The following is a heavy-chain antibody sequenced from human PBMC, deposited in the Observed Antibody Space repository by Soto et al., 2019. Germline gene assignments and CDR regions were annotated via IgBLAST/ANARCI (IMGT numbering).Heavy chain of an antibody. D-gene: IGHD4-17*01. Sequence: QVQLVESGGGVVQPGRSLSLSCAASGFTFSSYGMHWVRQAPGKGLEWVAVIWYDGSNKYYADSVKGRFTISRDNSKNPLYVQMNGLRAEDTAVYYCARDLEYGGNWQLEGDAFDIWGQGTMVTVSS. CDR3: ARDLEYGGNWQLEGDAFDI. J-gene: IGHJ3*02. CDR1: GFTFSSYG. CDR2: IWYDGSNK. V-gene: IGHV3-33*01.